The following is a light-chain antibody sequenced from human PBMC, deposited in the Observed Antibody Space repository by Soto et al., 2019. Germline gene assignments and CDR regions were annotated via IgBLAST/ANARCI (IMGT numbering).Light chain of an antibody. J-gene: IGLJ1*01. CDR3: NSYTGSSTYV. CDR1: SSDVGSYNR. CDR2: EVS. Sequence: SVLTQPPSVSGSPGQSVAISCPGTSSDVGSYNRVPWYQQPPGAAPKLMIYEVSNRPSGVPDRFSGSKSGNTASLTISGLQAEDEADYYCNSYTGSSTYVFGTGTKVTVL. V-gene: IGLV2-18*02.